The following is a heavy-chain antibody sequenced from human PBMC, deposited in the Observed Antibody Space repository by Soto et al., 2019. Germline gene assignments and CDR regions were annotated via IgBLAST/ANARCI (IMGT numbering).Heavy chain of an antibody. CDR2: INHSGST. Sequence: SETLSLTCAVYGGSFSGYYWSWIRQPPGKGLEWIGEINHSGSTNYNPSLKSRVTISVDTSKNQFSLKMSSVTAADTAVYYCARDRRKTVAVPAATLYYYYGMDVWGQGTTVTVSS. V-gene: IGHV4-34*01. CDR3: ARDRRKTVAVPAATLYYYYGMDV. D-gene: IGHD2-2*01. J-gene: IGHJ6*02. CDR1: GGSFSGYY.